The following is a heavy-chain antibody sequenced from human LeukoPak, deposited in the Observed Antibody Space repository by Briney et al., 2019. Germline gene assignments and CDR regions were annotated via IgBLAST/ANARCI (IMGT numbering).Heavy chain of an antibody. CDR2: IRYDGSNK. V-gene: IGHV3-30*02. J-gene: IGHJ3*02. CDR1: GFTFSSYG. CDR3: AREPRVAGDAFDI. D-gene: IGHD2-15*01. Sequence: GGSLRLSCAASGFTFSSYGMHWVRQAPGKGLEWVAFIRYDGSNKYYADSVKGRFTISRDNSKNTLYLQMNSLRAEDTAVYYCAREPRVAGDAFDIWGQGTMVTVSS.